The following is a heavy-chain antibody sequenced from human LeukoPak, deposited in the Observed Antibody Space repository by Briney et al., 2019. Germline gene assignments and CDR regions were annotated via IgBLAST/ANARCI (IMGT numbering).Heavy chain of an antibody. CDR3: ARTRLWPTGTFDY. CDR1: GGSFSGYY. V-gene: IGHV4-34*01. CDR2: INHSGST. D-gene: IGHD5-18*01. J-gene: IGHJ4*02. Sequence: SETLSLTCAVSGGSFSGYYWDWIRQSPGKGLEWIGEINHSGSTHYNPSLKSRVTISVDTSQKQFSLRLTSVAAADTAVYYCARTRLWPTGTFDYWGQGTLVTVSS.